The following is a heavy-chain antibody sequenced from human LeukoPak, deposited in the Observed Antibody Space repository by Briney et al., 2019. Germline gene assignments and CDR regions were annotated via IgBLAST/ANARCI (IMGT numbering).Heavy chain of an antibody. Sequence: ASVKVSCKVSGYTLTELSMHWVRQAPGKGLEWMGIINPSGGSTSYAQKFQGRVTMTRDTSTSTVYMELSSLRSEDTAVYYCARVGYYYDSSGSLDYWGQGTLVTVSS. CDR3: ARVGYYYDSSGSLDY. V-gene: IGHV1-46*01. CDR2: INPSGGST. J-gene: IGHJ4*02. D-gene: IGHD3-22*01. CDR1: GYTLTELS.